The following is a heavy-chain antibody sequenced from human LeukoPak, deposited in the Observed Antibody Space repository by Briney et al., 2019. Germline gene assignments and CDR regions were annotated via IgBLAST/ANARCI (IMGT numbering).Heavy chain of an antibody. D-gene: IGHD5-18*01. CDR3: ARVSGYSYGYFDY. CDR1: GGSFSGYY. Sequence: SETLSLTCAVYGGSFSGYYWSRIRQPPGKGLEWIGEINHSGSTNYNPSLKSRVTISVDTSKNQFSLKLSSVTAADTAVYCCARVSGYSYGYFDYWGQGTLVTVSS. J-gene: IGHJ4*02. CDR2: INHSGST. V-gene: IGHV4-34*01.